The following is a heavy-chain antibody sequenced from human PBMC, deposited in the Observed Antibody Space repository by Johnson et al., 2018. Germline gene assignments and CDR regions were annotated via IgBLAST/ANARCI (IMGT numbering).Heavy chain of an antibody. D-gene: IGHD7-27*01. CDR2: ISWNSGSI. Sequence: VQLVQSGGGLVKPGGSLRLSCAASGFNFSSYIINWVRQAPGKGLEWVSGISWNSGSIGYADSVKGRFTISRDNAKNSLYLQMNSLRAEDTAVYYCARVISGDRGYYYYGMDVWGQGTTVTVSS. CDR1: GFNFSSYI. J-gene: IGHJ6*02. V-gene: IGHV3-21*01. CDR3: ARVISGDRGYYYYGMDV.